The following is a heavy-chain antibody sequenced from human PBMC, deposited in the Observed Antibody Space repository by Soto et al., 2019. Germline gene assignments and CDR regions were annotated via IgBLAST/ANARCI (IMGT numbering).Heavy chain of an antibody. CDR2: INAGNGNT. CDR1: GYTFTSYA. Sequence: ASVKVSCKASGYTFTSYAMHWVRQAPGQRLEWMGWINAGNGNTKYSQKFQGGVTITRDTSASTAYMELSSLRSEDTAVYYCARDLIAAAGAGLWSDPWGQGTLVTVSS. D-gene: IGHD6-13*01. CDR3: ARDLIAAAGAGLWSDP. V-gene: IGHV1-3*01. J-gene: IGHJ5*02.